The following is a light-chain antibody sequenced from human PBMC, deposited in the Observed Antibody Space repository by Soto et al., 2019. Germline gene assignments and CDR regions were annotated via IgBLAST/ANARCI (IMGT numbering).Light chain of an antibody. V-gene: IGLV2-11*01. CDR1: SSDVGGYNY. CDR3: CSYAGSYLRV. Sequence: QSVLTQPRSVSGSPGQSVTISCTGTSSDVGGYNYVSWYQQHPGEAPKLMIYDVSKRPSGVPDRFSGSKSGNTASLTISGLQAEDEADYYCCSYAGSYLRVFGTGTKVTVL. CDR2: DVS. J-gene: IGLJ1*01.